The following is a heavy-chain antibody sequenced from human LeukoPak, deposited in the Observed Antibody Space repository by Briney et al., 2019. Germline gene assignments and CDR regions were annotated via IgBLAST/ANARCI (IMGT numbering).Heavy chain of an antibody. Sequence: SETLSLTCAVYGGSFSGYYWSWIRQPPGKGLEWIGEINHSGSTNYNPSLKSRVTISVDTSKNQFSLKLSSVTAADTAVYYCARFIAARNYYYYGMDVWGQGTMVTVSS. D-gene: IGHD6-6*01. J-gene: IGHJ6*02. CDR2: INHSGST. V-gene: IGHV4-34*01. CDR3: ARFIAARNYYYYGMDV. CDR1: GGSFSGYY.